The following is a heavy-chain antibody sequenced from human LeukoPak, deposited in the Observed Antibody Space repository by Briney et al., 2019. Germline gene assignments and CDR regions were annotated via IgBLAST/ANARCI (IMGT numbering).Heavy chain of an antibody. CDR3: ARDPQGSGYFDY. CDR2: VSSSGSTI. Sequence: GGSLRLSCAASGFTFSSYWMSWVRQAPGKGLEWVSYVSSSGSTIYYADSVKGRFTISRDNAKNSLYLQMNSLRAEDTAVYYCARDPQGSGYFDYWGQGTLVTVSS. V-gene: IGHV3-48*04. CDR1: GFTFSSYW. J-gene: IGHJ4*02. D-gene: IGHD1-26*01.